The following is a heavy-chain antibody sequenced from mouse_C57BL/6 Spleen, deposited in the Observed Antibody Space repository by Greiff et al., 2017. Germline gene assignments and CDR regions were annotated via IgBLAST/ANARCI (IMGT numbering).Heavy chain of an antibody. Sequence: EVQLQQSGPELVKPGASVKISCKASGYTFTNYYMNWVKQSHGKSLEWIGNINPNNGGTSYNQKFKGKATLTVDKSSSTVYLELRSRTSEDSAVDYCAATNDYDRNYFDYWGQGTTLTVSS. V-gene: IGHV1-26*01. J-gene: IGHJ2*01. CDR2: INPNNGGT. CDR1: GYTFTNYY. CDR3: AATNDYDRNYFDY. D-gene: IGHD2-4*01.